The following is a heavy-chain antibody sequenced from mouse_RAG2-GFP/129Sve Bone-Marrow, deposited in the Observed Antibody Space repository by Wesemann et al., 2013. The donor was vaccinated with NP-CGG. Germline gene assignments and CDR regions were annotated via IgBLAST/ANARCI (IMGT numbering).Heavy chain of an antibody. Sequence: EVQLVETGGGLVQPKGSLKLSCAASGFTFNTNAMNWVRQAPGKGLEWVARIRSKSNNYATYYADSVKDRFTISRDDSQSMLYLQMNNLKTEDTAMYYCVLNWYFDVWGAGTTVTVSS. CDR3: VLNWYFDV. CDR1: GFTFNTNA. J-gene: IGHJ1*01. V-gene: IGHV10S3*01. CDR2: IRSKSNNYAT.